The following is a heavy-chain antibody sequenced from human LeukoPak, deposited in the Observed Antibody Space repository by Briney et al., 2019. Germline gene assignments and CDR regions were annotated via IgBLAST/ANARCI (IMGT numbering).Heavy chain of an antibody. CDR1: GYTFTGYY. D-gene: IGHD2-2*01. CDR2: INPNSGGT. Sequence: ASVKVSCKASGYTFTGYYMHWVRQAPGQGLEWMGWINPNSGGTNYAQKFQGRVTMSRDTSISTAYMELSRLRSDDTAVYYCAREVVVVPAASYYFDYWGQGTLVTVSS. J-gene: IGHJ4*02. CDR3: AREVVVVPAASYYFDY. V-gene: IGHV1-2*02.